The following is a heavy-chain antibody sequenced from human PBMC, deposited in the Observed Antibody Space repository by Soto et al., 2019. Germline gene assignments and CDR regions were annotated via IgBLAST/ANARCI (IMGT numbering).Heavy chain of an antibody. V-gene: IGHV4-31*03. CDR1: GGSISSGGYY. J-gene: IGHJ4*02. Sequence: SETLSLTCTVSGGSISSGGYYWSWIRQHPGKGLEWIGYIYYSGSTYYNPSLKSRVTISVDTSKNQFSLKLSSVTAADTAVYYCATTNPLLYDFWSGYQIDYWGQGTLVTVSS. CDR3: ATTNPLLYDFWSGYQIDY. D-gene: IGHD3-3*01. CDR2: IYYSGST.